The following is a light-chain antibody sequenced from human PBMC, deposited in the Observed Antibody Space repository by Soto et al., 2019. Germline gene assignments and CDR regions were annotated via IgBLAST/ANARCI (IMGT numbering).Light chain of an antibody. CDR1: QSVLYSSNNKNY. J-gene: IGKJ1*01. V-gene: IGKV4-1*01. CDR3: QQYYSTLWT. Sequence: IVMTQSPDSLAVSLGERATINCKSSQSVLYSSNNKNYLAWYQQKPGQPPKLLIYWASTRESGVPHRFSGSGSGTDFSLTISSLQAEDVAVYYCQQYYSTLWTFGQGTKVEIK. CDR2: WAS.